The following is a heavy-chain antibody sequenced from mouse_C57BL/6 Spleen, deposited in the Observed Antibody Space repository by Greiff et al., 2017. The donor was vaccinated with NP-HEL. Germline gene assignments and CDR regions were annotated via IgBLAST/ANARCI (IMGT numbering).Heavy chain of an antibody. CDR1: GFTFSDYY. J-gene: IGHJ1*03. Sequence: EVKLMESGGGLVQPGGSLKLSCAASGFTFSDYYMYWVRQTPEKRLEWVAYISNGGGSTYYPDTVKGRFTISRDNAKNTLYLQRSRLKSEDTAMYYCARLDGYYPYWYFDVWGTGTTVTVSS. V-gene: IGHV5-12*01. D-gene: IGHD2-3*01. CDR2: ISNGGGST. CDR3: ARLDGYYPYWYFDV.